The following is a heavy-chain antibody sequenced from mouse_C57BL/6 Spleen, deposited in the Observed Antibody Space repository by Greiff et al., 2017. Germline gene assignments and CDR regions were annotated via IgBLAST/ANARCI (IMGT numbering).Heavy chain of an antibody. D-gene: IGHD1-1*01. V-gene: IGHV5-6*01. Sequence: EVQGVESGGDLVKPGGSLKLSCAASGFTFSSYGMSWVRQTPDKRLEWVATISSGGSYTYYPDSVKGRFTISRDNAKNTLYLQMSSLKSDDTAMYYCARQDYYGSSRGDYFDYWGQGTTLTVSS. CDR2: ISSGGSYT. CDR3: ARQDYYGSSRGDYFDY. J-gene: IGHJ2*01. CDR1: GFTFSSYG.